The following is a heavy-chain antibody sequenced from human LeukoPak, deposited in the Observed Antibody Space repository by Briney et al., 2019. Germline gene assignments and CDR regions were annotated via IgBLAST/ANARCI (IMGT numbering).Heavy chain of an antibody. CDR1: GGSISSSSYY. D-gene: IGHD6-19*01. Sequence: SETLSLTCTVSGGSISSSSYYWGWIRQPPGKGLEWIGSIYYSGSTYYNPSLKSRVTISVDTSKNQFSLKLSSVTAADTAVYYCARHGGSGWSGGFDYWGQGTLVTVSS. CDR2: IYYSGST. CDR3: ARHGGSGWSGGFDY. V-gene: IGHV4-39*01. J-gene: IGHJ4*02.